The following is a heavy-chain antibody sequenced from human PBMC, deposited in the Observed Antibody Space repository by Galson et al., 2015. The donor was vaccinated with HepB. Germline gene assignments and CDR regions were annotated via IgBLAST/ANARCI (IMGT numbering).Heavy chain of an antibody. Sequence: SLRLSCATSGFTFSNYTMNWVRQAPGKGLEWVSGISGSGGSTYYADSVKGRFTISRDKSKNTLYLQMNSLRAEDTAVYYCARDPPLGTPFDYWGQGTLVTVSS. CDR2: ISGSGGST. D-gene: IGHD7-27*01. CDR3: ARDPPLGTPFDY. CDR1: GFTFSNYT. V-gene: IGHV3-23*01. J-gene: IGHJ4*02.